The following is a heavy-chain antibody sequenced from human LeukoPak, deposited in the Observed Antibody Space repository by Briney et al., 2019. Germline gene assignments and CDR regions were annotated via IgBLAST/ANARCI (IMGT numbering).Heavy chain of an antibody. CDR3: AELGITMIGGV. CDR1: GFPFSNYW. J-gene: IGHJ6*04. Sequence: TGGSLRLSCAASGFPFSNYWMSWVRQAPGKGLEWVASIKRDGSEKYYVDSVKGRFTISKDNAKNSLYLQMNSLRAEDTAVYYCAELGITMIGGVWGKGTTVTISS. CDR2: IKRDGSEK. D-gene: IGHD3-10*02. V-gene: IGHV3-7*01.